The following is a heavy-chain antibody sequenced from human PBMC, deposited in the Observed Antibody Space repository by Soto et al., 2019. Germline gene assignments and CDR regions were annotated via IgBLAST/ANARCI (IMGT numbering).Heavy chain of an antibody. Sequence: TLSLTCAVSGDSITSIYHWAWIRQTPGKGLEWVASTYHTGTTYYNPSLKSRVTISVKTSKNQFSLNLSSVTAADTAVYYCASRDPGTSVDYWGQGTLVTVSS. CDR3: ASRDPGTSVDY. D-gene: IGHD1-7*01. CDR1: GDSITSIYH. CDR2: TYHTGTT. V-gene: IGHV4-38-2*01. J-gene: IGHJ4*02.